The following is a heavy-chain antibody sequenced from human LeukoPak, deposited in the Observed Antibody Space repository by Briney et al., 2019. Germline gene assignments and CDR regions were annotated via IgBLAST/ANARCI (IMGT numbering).Heavy chain of an antibody. D-gene: IGHD5-24*01. V-gene: IGHV4-59*08. CDR1: GGSISSYY. CDR2: ISESGT. J-gene: IGHJ4*02. Sequence: PSESLSLTCIVAGGSISSYYWSWIRQPPGKGLEWIGYISESGTNYNPSLKSRVTISVDTSKDQFSLKLTSVTAADTAVYYCARHGGGYSFDYWGQGTLVTVSS. CDR3: ARHGGGYSFDY.